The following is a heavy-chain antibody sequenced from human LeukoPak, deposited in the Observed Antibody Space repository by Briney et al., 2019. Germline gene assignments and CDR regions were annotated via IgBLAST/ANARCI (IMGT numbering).Heavy chain of an antibody. D-gene: IGHD4-17*01. J-gene: IGHJ6*02. CDR2: SIPILGIA. Sequence: SVTVSCKSSGGTFSMYGISWVRQAPGQGLEWMGRSIPILGIANYAQKFQGRVTITADKSTSTAYMELSSLRSEDTAVYYCARTTVNSDYYNMDVWGQGTTVTVFS. CDR1: GGTFSMYG. CDR3: ARTTVNSDYYNMDV. V-gene: IGHV1-69*04.